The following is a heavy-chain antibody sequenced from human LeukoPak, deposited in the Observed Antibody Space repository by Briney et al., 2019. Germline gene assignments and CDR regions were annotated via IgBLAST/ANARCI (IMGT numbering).Heavy chain of an antibody. J-gene: IGHJ3*02. CDR1: GGSISSYY. D-gene: IGHD3-22*01. CDR3: ARHYYDSSGYYYGMGAFDI. Sequence: PSETLSLTCTVSGGSISSYYWSWIRQPPGKGLEWIGYIHYSGSTNYNPSLKSRVTISVDTSKNQFSLKLSSVTAADTAVYYCARHYYDSSGYYYGMGAFDIWGQGTMVTVSS. CDR2: IHYSGST. V-gene: IGHV4-59*01.